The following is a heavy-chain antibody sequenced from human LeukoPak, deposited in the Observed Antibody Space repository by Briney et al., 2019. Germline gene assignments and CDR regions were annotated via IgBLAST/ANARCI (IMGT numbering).Heavy chain of an antibody. D-gene: IGHD3-10*01. Sequence: PGGSLRLSCAASGFTFSSYAMSWVRQAPGKGLEWVSAISGSGGSTYYADSVKVRFTISRDNSKNTLYLQMNSLRAEDTAVYYCAKDQLLWFGEISYYFDYWGQGTLVTVSS. CDR2: ISGSGGST. J-gene: IGHJ4*02. CDR1: GFTFSSYA. CDR3: AKDQLLWFGEISYYFDY. V-gene: IGHV3-23*01.